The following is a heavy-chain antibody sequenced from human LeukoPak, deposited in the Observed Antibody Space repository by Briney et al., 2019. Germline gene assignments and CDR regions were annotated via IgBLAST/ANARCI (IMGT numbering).Heavy chain of an antibody. J-gene: IGHJ4*02. Sequence: PGGSLRLSCAASGFTVSSNYMSWVRQAPGKGLEWVSVIYSGGSRYYADSVKGRFTISRDNSKNTMYLQMNSLRAEDTAVYYCARDRTITVQLEGFDYWGQGTLVTVSS. CDR1: GFTVSSNY. D-gene: IGHD1-1*01. V-gene: IGHV3-53*01. CDR2: IYSGGSR. CDR3: ARDRTITVQLEGFDY.